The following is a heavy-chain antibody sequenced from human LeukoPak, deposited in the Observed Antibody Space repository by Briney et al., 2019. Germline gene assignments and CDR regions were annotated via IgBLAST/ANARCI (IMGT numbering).Heavy chain of an antibody. J-gene: IGHJ4*02. Sequence: ASLKVSCKTSGGTFSSYAISWVRQAPGQGLEWMGGIIPIFGTANYAQKFRGRVTITADESTSTAYMELSSLRSEDTAVYYCARAPSGYDSGEDYFDYWGQGTLVTVSS. CDR3: ARAPSGYDSGEDYFDY. CDR2: IIPIFGTA. V-gene: IGHV1-69*13. CDR1: GGTFSSYA. D-gene: IGHD5-12*01.